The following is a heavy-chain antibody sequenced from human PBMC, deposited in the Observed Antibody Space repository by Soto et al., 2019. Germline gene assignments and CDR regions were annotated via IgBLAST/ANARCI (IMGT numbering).Heavy chain of an antibody. J-gene: IGHJ4*02. D-gene: IGHD3-3*01. CDR1: GDSINSGHYH. Sequence: QLHLQESGPGLVKPSETLSLICAVSGDSINSGHYHWGWIRQPPGKGLEWIATTHYSGSTHYNPSPRSRVTISVDTSKSQFSLTLSSVTAADTAVYYCARADGFGVVTLFMDYWGQGTLVTVSS. CDR2: THYSGST. V-gene: IGHV4-39*01. CDR3: ARADGFGVVTLFMDY.